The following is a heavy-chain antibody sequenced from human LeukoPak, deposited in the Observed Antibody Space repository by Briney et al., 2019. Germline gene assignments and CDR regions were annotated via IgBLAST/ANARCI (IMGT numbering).Heavy chain of an antibody. J-gene: IGHJ4*02. CDR2: IYSDGSK. V-gene: IGHV3-66*04. CDR3: ARHGYSYGLDY. CDR1: GFTVGSNY. Sequence: GGSLRLSCAASGFTVGSNYMSWVRQAPGKGLQWVSVIYSDGSKYYADSVKGRFTISRDNSKNTLYLQMNSLRAEDTAVYYCARHGYSYGLDYWGQGTLVTVSS. D-gene: IGHD5-18*01.